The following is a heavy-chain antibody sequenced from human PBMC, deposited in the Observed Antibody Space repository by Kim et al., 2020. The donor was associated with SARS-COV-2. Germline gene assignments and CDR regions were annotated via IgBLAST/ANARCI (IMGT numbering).Heavy chain of an antibody. V-gene: IGHV1-46*01. CDR3: ARVYRGSGSSDAFDI. Sequence: QKFQGRVTMTRDTSTSTVYMELSSLRSEDTAVYYCARVYRGSGSSDAFDIWGQGTMVTVSS. J-gene: IGHJ3*02. D-gene: IGHD3-22*01.